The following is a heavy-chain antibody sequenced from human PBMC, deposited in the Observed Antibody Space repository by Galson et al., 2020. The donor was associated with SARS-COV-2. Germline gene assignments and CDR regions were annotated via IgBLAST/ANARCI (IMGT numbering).Heavy chain of an antibody. Sequence: WGSLRLSCAASGFTFSSYSMNWVRQAPGKGLEWVTSISSSSSYIYYADSVKGRFTISRDNAKNSLYLQMNSLRAEDTAVYYCATIAAAGTLYYYYGMDVWGQGTTVTVSS. J-gene: IGHJ6*02. CDR3: ATIAAAGTLYYYYGMDV. CDR2: ISSSSSYI. CDR1: GFTFSSYS. V-gene: IGHV3-21*01. D-gene: IGHD6-13*01.